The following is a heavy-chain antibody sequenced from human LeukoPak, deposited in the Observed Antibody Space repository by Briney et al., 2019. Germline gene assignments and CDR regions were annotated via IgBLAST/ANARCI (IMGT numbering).Heavy chain of an antibody. V-gene: IGHV3-23*01. Sequence: GGSLRLSCAASGFTFSSYAMNWVRQAPGKGLEWVSGITDSGGNTYYADSVKGRFTISRDNSNNMVYLQMNSLRAEDMAKYYCAKDGGVPAAPYYMDVWGKGTTVTVSS. D-gene: IGHD2-2*01. CDR3: AKDGGVPAAPYYMDV. CDR1: GFTFSSYA. J-gene: IGHJ6*03. CDR2: ITDSGGNT.